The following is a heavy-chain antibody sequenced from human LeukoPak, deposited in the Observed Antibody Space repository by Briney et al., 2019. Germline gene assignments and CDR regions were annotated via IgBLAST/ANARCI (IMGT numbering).Heavy chain of an antibody. D-gene: IGHD6-19*01. Sequence: ASVKVSCKASGYTFTSYGISWVRQAPGQGLEWMGWISAYNGNTNYAQKLQGRVTMTTETSTATAYMELWSLRSDDTAVYYCAASPYSSGRLHYWGQGTLVSVSS. CDR2: ISAYNGNT. CDR1: GYTFTSYG. J-gene: IGHJ4*02. CDR3: AASPYSSGRLHY. V-gene: IGHV1-18*01.